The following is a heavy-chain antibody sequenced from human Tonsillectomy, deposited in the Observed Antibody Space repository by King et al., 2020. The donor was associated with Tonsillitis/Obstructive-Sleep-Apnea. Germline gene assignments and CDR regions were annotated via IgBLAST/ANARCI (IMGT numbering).Heavy chain of an antibody. V-gene: IGHV4-39*01. CDR2: IYYTGIT. CDR3: ARQTDLIGAYYYCMAV. D-gene: IGHD3-22*01. Sequence: QLQESGPGLVKPSETLSLTCTVSGASVSSRDYYWGWIRQYPGKGLEWIGSIYYTGITYYNPSLESRVTISVDTSKNQFSLRLSSVTATDTADYYCARQTDLIGAYYYCMAVWGKGTTVTVSS. CDR1: GASVSSRDYY. J-gene: IGHJ6*03.